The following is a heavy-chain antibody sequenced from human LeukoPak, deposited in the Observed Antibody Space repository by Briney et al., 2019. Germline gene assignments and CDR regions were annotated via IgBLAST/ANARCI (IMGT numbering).Heavy chain of an antibody. Sequence: ASVKVSCKASGYTFTSYGISWVRQAPGQGLEWMGWISAYNGNTNYAQKLRGRVTMTTDTSTSTAYVELRSLRSDDTAVYYCARDQYQLLYSYYYYGMDVWGQGTTVTVSS. D-gene: IGHD2-2*02. J-gene: IGHJ6*02. CDR1: GYTFTSYG. CDR3: ARDQYQLLYSYYYYGMDV. V-gene: IGHV1-18*01. CDR2: ISAYNGNT.